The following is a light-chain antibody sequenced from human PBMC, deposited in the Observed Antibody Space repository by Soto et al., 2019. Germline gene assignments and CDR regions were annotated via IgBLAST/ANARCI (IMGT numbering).Light chain of an antibody. CDR3: CSHAGSGTFDWV. CDR2: EVN. V-gene: IGLV2-23*02. CDR1: SSDVGTYNF. J-gene: IGLJ3*02. Sequence: QSALTQPASVSGSPGQSITISCTGISSDVGTYNFVSWYQQHPGKTPKLIIYEVNKRPSGVSNRFSGSKSGNTASLTISGLQAEDEADYHCCSHAGSGTFDWVFGGGTQLTVL.